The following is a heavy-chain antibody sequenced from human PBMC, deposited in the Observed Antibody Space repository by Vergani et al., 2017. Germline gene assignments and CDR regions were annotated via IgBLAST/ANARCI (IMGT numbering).Heavy chain of an antibody. D-gene: IGHD2-21*02. CDR2: IWYDGSNK. Sequence: QVQLVESGGGVVQPGRSLRLSCAASGFTFSSYGMHWVRQAPGKGLEWVAVIWYDGSNKYYADSVKGRFTISSDNSKITLYLQMNSLRAEYTAVYYCARAYCGGDCFPFDYWGQGTLVTVSS. J-gene: IGHJ4*02. CDR1: GFTFSSYG. CDR3: ARAYCGGDCFPFDY. V-gene: IGHV3-33*01.